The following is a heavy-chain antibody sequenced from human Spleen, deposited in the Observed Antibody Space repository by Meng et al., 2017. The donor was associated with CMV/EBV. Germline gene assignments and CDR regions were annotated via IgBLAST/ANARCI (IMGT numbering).Heavy chain of an antibody. Sequence: SSRNGWSWVRQPPGKGLEWIGEIYHSGSTNYNPSLKSRVTISVDKSKNQFSLKLSSVTAADTAVYYCARAGYCSSTSCYNGYYFDYWGQGTLVTVSS. CDR3: ARAGYCSSTSCYNGYYFDY. V-gene: IGHV4-4*02. J-gene: IGHJ4*02. D-gene: IGHD2-2*02. CDR2: IYHSGST. CDR1: SSRNG.